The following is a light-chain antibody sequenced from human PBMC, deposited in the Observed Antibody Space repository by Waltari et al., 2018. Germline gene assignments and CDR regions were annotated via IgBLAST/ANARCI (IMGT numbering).Light chain of an antibody. CDR1: NIGSKS. V-gene: IGLV3-21*02. J-gene: IGLJ3*02. CDR3: QVWDSSNDHWV. CDR2: DGS. Sequence: SYVLTQPTSVSVAPGQTANMPCGGSNIGSKSVHWYQQKPGQAPVLVVFDGSDRPAGIPERISGSTSGNTATLTISGAEAGDEAAYYCQVWDSSNDHWVFGGGTKLTVL.